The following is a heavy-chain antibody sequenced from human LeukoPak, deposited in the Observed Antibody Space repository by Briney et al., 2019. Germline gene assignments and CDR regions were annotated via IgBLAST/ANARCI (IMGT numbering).Heavy chain of an antibody. CDR2: IYASGST. CDR1: GGSISSYY. D-gene: IGHD6-19*01. J-gene: IGHJ6*03. V-gene: IGHV4-4*07. Sequence: SETLSLTCTVSGGSISSYYWSRIRQPAGKGLEWIGRIYASGSTNYNPSLKSRVTMSVDTSKNQFSLKLSSVTAADTAVYYCASIKGQRSGWYVYYYYYMDVWGKGTTVTISS. CDR3: ASIKGQRSGWYVYYYYYMDV.